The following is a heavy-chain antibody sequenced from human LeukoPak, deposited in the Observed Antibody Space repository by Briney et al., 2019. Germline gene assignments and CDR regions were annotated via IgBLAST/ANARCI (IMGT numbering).Heavy chain of an antibody. CDR1: GFTFSDYS. J-gene: IGHJ5*02. CDR3: ARDSRHHRFLYWDWFDP. D-gene: IGHD1-26*01. V-gene: IGHV3-21*01. Sequence: GGSLRLSCAASGFTFSDYSMNWVRQAPGEGLEWVSSISSRSLYIHYADSVKGRFTISRDNVKNSLYLQMNSLRAEDTAVYYCARDSRHHRFLYWDWFDPWGQGTLVTVSS. CDR2: ISSRSLYI.